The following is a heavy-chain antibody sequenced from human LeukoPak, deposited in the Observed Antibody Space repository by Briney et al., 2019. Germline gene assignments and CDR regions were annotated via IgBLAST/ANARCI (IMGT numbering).Heavy chain of an antibody. CDR3: VRESEYDHSASFDY. Sequence: GGSLRLSCAASGFTFTAYLIHWVRQAPGKGLEWEAVMSSDGNAMFYADSVKGRFTISRDNSKNTLYLQMNSLRAEDTAVYYCVRESEYDHSASFDYWGQGTLVTVSS. D-gene: IGHD3-22*01. V-gene: IGHV3-30-3*01. CDR1: GFTFTAYL. CDR2: MSSDGNAM. J-gene: IGHJ4*02.